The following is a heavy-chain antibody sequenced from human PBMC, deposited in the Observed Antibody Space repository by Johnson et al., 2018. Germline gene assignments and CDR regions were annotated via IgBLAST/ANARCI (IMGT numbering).Heavy chain of an antibody. J-gene: IGHJ4*02. CDR1: GFTFSSYA. CDR2: ISYDGSNK. V-gene: IGHV3-30-3*01. D-gene: IGHD6-13*01. CDR3: ARGIAVGGQYDY. Sequence: QVQLVQSGGGVVQPGRSRRLSCAASGFTFSSYAMHWVRQAPGKGLEWVAVISYDGSNKYYADSVKGRFTISRDNSKNTLYLQMNSLRPDDSTMYYCARGIAVGGQYDYWGQGTLVTVSS.